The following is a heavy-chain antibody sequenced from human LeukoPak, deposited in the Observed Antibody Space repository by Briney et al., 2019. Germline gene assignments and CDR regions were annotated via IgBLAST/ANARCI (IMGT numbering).Heavy chain of an antibody. CDR2: ISSSSSYI. Sequence: GGSLRLSCAASGFTFSSYSMNWVRQAPGKGLEWVSSISSSSSYIYYADSVKGRFTISRDNAKNSLYLQMNSLRAEDTAVYYCARDGIAVAGRYWYFDLWGRGTLVTVSS. V-gene: IGHV3-21*01. D-gene: IGHD6-19*01. CDR3: ARDGIAVAGRYWYFDL. CDR1: GFTFSSYS. J-gene: IGHJ2*01.